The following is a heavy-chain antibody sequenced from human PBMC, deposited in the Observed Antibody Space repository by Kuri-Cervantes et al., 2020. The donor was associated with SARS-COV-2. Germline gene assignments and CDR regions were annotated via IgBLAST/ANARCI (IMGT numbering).Heavy chain of an antibody. CDR2: VRGKANNYAT. Sequence: GESLKISCAASGFIFNDYCMGWIRQAPGKGLEWVGRVRGKANNYATAYAAPLKGRFIISRDDSKNMAYLQMNSLKTEDTAVYYCTTLIDYWGQGALVTVSS. CDR3: TTLIDY. J-gene: IGHJ4*02. V-gene: IGHV3-73*01. CDR1: GFIFNDYC.